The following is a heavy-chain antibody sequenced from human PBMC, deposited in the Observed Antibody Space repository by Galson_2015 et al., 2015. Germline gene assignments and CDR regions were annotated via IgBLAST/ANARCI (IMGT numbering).Heavy chain of an antibody. Sequence: SVTVSCKASGYTFPSYGISWVRQAPGQGLEWMGWISAYNGDTNYAQKFQDRVTVTTDTSTSTAYMELRSLRSDDTAVYYCARDPYTYGYTLRHYFDYWGQGTLVTVSS. CDR2: ISAYNGDT. CDR1: GYTFPSYG. D-gene: IGHD5-18*01. CDR3: ARDPYTYGYTLRHYFDY. V-gene: IGHV1-18*01. J-gene: IGHJ4*02.